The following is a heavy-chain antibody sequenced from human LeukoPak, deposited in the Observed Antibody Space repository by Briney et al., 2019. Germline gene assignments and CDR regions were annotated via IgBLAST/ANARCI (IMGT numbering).Heavy chain of an antibody. Sequence: GGSLRLSCAASGFTFSNYAMSWVRQAPGKGLEWVSTISGNGGSTYYADSVKGRFTTSRDNPKNTVYLQMNSLRAEDTAVYYCAKRIAATSFDYWGQGTLVTVSS. CDR1: GFTFSNYA. D-gene: IGHD6-13*01. CDR3: AKRIAATSFDY. V-gene: IGHV3-23*01. J-gene: IGHJ4*02. CDR2: ISGNGGST.